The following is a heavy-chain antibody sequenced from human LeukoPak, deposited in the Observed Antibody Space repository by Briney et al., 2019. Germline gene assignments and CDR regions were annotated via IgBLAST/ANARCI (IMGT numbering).Heavy chain of an antibody. V-gene: IGHV3-21*01. CDR1: GFTFSSYS. CDR3: ARNGLLWFGELTHDYGMDV. CDR2: ISSSSSYI. Sequence: GGSLRLSCAASGFTFSSYSMNWVRQAPGKGLEWVSSISSSSSYIYYADSVKGRFTISRDNAKNSLYLQMNSPRAEDTAVYYCARNGLLWFGELTHDYGMDVWGQGTTVTVSS. J-gene: IGHJ6*02. D-gene: IGHD3-10*01.